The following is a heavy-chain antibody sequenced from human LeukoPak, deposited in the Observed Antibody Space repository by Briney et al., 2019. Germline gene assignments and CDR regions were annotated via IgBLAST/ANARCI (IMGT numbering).Heavy chain of an antibody. CDR1: GYTFTSYD. Sequence: ASVKVSCKASGYTFTSYDINWVRQATGQGLEWMGWMNPNSGNTGYAQKFQGRVTMTRNTSISTAYMELSSLRSEDTAVYYCASNGGTIYYYYGMDVWGQGTTVTVSS. D-gene: IGHD3-16*01. V-gene: IGHV1-8*01. CDR3: ASNGGTIYYYYGMDV. CDR2: MNPNSGNT. J-gene: IGHJ6*02.